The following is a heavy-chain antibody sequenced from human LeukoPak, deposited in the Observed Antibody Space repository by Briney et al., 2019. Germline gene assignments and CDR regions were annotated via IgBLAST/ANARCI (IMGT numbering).Heavy chain of an antibody. CDR3: AKDRYYDFWSGYCTFDY. Sequence: GGSLRLSCAASGFTFSSYAMSWVRQAPGKGLEWVSAISGSGGSTCYADSVKGRFTISRDNSKNTLYLQMNSLRAEDTAVYYCAKDRYYDFWSGYCTFDYWGQGTLVTVSS. CDR1: GFTFSSYA. CDR2: ISGSGGST. V-gene: IGHV3-23*01. J-gene: IGHJ4*02. D-gene: IGHD3-3*01.